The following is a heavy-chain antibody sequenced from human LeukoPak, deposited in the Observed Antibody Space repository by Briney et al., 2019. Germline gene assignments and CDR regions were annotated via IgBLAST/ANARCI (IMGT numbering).Heavy chain of an antibody. D-gene: IGHD4-17*01. CDR3: ARDAGRNGDYVWSSDALDI. CDR1: GGPISSYY. V-gene: IGHV4-59*01. CDR2: IYYSGST. Sequence: SETLSLTCTVSGGPISSYYWSWIRQPPGKGLEWIGYIYYSGSTNYNPSLKSRVTISVDTSKNQFSLKLSSVTAADTAVYYCARDAGRNGDYVWSSDALDIWGQGTMVTVSS. J-gene: IGHJ3*02.